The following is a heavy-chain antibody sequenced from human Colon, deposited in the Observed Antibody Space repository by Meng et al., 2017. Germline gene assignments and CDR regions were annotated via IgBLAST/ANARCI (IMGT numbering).Heavy chain of an antibody. V-gene: IGHV3-23*01. Sequence: GESLKISWAASEFTFTSYTMTWVRQAPGKGLEWVSAISASGGDIVYADSVKGRLTISRDNSKNTLYLEMNSLRAEDTAMYYCAKAMNRGPIRTIDNWGQGTQVTVSS. CDR2: ISASGGDI. D-gene: IGHD1-1*01. J-gene: IGHJ4*02. CDR3: AKAMNRGPIRTIDN. CDR1: EFTFTSYT.